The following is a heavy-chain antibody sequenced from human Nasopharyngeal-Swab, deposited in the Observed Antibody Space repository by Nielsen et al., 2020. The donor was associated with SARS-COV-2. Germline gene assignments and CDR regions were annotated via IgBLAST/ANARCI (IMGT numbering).Heavy chain of an antibody. V-gene: IGHV3-33*01. Sequence: GESLKISCAASGFTLSSYGMHWVRQAPGKGLEWVAVIWYDGSNKYYADSVKGRFTISRDNSKNTLYLQMNSLRAEDTAVYYCARSMVRGVKGPFDPWGQGTLVTVSS. J-gene: IGHJ5*02. CDR1: GFTLSSYG. D-gene: IGHD3-10*01. CDR2: IWYDGSNK. CDR3: ARSMVRGVKGPFDP.